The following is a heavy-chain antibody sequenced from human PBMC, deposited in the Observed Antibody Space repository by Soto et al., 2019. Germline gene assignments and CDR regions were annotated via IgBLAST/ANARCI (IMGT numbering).Heavy chain of an antibody. V-gene: IGHV4-34*01. Sequence: SETLSLTCAVYGGSFSGYYWSWIRQPPGKGLEWIGEINHSGSTNYNPSLKSRVTISVDTSKNQFSLKLSSVTAADTAVYYCARGRGITMVRGVIITPPHYYYYYMDVWGKGTTVTVS. CDR3: ARGRGITMVRGVIITPPHYYYYYMDV. J-gene: IGHJ6*03. CDR1: GGSFSGYY. CDR2: INHSGST. D-gene: IGHD3-10*01.